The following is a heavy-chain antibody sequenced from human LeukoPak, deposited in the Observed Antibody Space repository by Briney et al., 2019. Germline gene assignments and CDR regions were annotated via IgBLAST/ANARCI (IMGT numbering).Heavy chain of an antibody. CDR3: ATAPYNWNDGGYFDY. CDR1: GYTLTELS. V-gene: IGHV1-24*01. CDR2: FDPEDGET. D-gene: IGHD1-1*01. J-gene: IGHJ4*02. Sequence: ASVKVSCKVSGYTLTELSMHWVRQAPGKGLEWMGGFDPEDGETIYAQKFQGRVTMTEDTSTDTAYMELSSLRSKDTAVYYCATAPYNWNDGGYFDYWGQGTLVTVSS.